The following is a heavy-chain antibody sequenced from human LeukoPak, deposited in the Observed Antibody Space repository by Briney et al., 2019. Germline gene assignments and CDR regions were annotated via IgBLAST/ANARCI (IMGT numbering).Heavy chain of an antibody. D-gene: IGHD1-26*01. CDR1: AGSINSTSSY. CDR3: ARAEVGAPLGI. CDR2: IDYSGST. Sequence: SETLSLTCTVSAGSINSTSSYWGWVRQPPGKGLEWIGSIDYSGSTSYNPSLKSRVTISVDTSKNKVSLRLSSVTAADTALYYCARAEVGAPLGIWGQGTMVTVS. J-gene: IGHJ3*02. V-gene: IGHV4-39*01.